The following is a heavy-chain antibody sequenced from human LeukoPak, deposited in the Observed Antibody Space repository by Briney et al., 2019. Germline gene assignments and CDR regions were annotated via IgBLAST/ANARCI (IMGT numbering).Heavy chain of an antibody. CDR1: GFTFSSYA. D-gene: IGHD1-26*01. CDR3: AKDRSGTVGAPVFGY. Sequence: GGSLRLSCAASGFTFSSYAMSWVRQAPGKGLEWVSAISGSGGSTYYADSVKGRFTISRDNSKNTLYLQMNSLRAEDTAVYYCAKDRSGTVGAPVFGYWGQGTLVTVSS. J-gene: IGHJ4*02. V-gene: IGHV3-23*01. CDR2: ISGSGGST.